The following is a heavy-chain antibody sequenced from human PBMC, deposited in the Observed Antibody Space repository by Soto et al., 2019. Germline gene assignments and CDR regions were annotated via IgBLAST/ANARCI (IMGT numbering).Heavy chain of an antibody. CDR3: AGAKGNYFGDGMGV. CDR2: INSDGSST. V-gene: IGHV3-74*01. J-gene: IGHJ6*02. D-gene: IGHD4-4*01. Sequence: VQLVESGGGLVQPGGSLRLSCVASGFTFSSYLIHWVRQAPGKGLVWVSRINSDGSSTSYADSVKGRFTISRDNAKITLYLEINSLRAEDTAVYYCAGAKGNYFGDGMGVWGQGTTFTVCS. CDR1: GFTFSSYL.